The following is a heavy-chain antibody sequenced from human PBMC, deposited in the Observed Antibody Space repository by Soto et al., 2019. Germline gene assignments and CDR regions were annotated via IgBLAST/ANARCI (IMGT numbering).Heavy chain of an antibody. D-gene: IGHD2-2*01. Sequence: SETLSLTCTVSGGSISSGGYYWSWIRQPPGKGLEWIGYIYYSGSTYYNPSLKSRVTISVDTSKNQFSLKLSSVTAADTAVYYCARAVVPAATYYYYYGMDVWGQGTTVTVSS. CDR3: ARAVVPAATYYYYYGMDV. CDR1: GGSISSGGYY. J-gene: IGHJ6*02. V-gene: IGHV4-30-4*01. CDR2: IYYSGST.